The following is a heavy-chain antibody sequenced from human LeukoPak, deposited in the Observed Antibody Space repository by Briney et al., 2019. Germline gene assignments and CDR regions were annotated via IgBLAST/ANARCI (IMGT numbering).Heavy chain of an antibody. CDR2: IYYSGST. CDR1: GGSISSGGYY. D-gene: IGHD3-10*01. CDR3: ARGTYQLLWFADV. Sequence: PSETLSLTCTVSGGSISSGGYYWSWIRQHPGKGLEWIGYIYYSGSTYYNPSLKSQVTISVDTSKNQFSLKLSSATAADTAVYYCARGTYQLLWFADVWGQGTTVTVSS. J-gene: IGHJ6*02. V-gene: IGHV4-31*01.